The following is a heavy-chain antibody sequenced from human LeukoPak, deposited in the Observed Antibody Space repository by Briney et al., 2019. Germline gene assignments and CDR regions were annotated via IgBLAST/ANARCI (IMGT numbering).Heavy chain of an antibody. D-gene: IGHD1-26*01. CDR1: GGSISSYY. CDR2: IYYSGST. CDR3: AREQGDGSSEYYFDY. Sequence: SETLSLTCTVSGGSISSYYWSWIRQPPGKGLEWIGYIYYSGSTNYNPSLKSRVTISVDTSKNQFSLKLSSVTAADTAVYYCAREQGDGSSEYYFDYWGQGTLVTVSS. V-gene: IGHV4-59*01. J-gene: IGHJ4*02.